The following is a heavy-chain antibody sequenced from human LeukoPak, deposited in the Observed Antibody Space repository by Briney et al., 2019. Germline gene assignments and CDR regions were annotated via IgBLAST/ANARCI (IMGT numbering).Heavy chain of an antibody. CDR1: GGSISSYY. CDR2: IYYSGST. V-gene: IGHV4-59*08. J-gene: IGHJ4*02. Sequence: SETLSLTCTVSGGSISSYYWNWIRQPPGKGLEWIGYIYYSGSTNYNPSLKSRVTISVDTSKNQFSLKLSSVTAADTAVYYCARHRQQLVLREGFDYWGQGTLVTVSS. D-gene: IGHD6-13*01. CDR3: ARHRQQLVLREGFDY.